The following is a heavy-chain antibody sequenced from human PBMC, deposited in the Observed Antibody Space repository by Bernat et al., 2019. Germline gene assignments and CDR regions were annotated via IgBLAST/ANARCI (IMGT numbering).Heavy chain of an antibody. V-gene: IGHV4-39*01. Sequence: QLQLQESGPGLVKPSETLSLTCTVSGGSISSSSYYWSWIRQPPGKGLEWIGSIYYSGRTYYNPSLKSRVTISVDKSKNQLSLKLSCVTAADTAVYYCARPSSGWDYYFDYWGQGTLVTVSS. J-gene: IGHJ4*02. D-gene: IGHD6-19*01. CDR2: IYYSGRT. CDR1: GGSISSSSYY. CDR3: ARPSSGWDYYFDY.